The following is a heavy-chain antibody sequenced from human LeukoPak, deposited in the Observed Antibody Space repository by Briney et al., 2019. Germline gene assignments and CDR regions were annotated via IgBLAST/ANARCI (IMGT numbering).Heavy chain of an antibody. CDR2: ISWNSGSM. CDR3: AKDSHSAYGSGTNWFDP. D-gene: IGHD3-10*01. V-gene: IGHV3-9*01. J-gene: IGHJ5*02. CDR1: GFTFVDYA. Sequence: PGRSLRLSCAASGFTFVDYAMHWVRQAPGKGLGWVSAISWNSGSMGYADSVKGRFTISRDNAKNSLYLQMNSLRAEDTALYYCAKDSHSAYGSGTNWFDPWGQGTLVTVSS.